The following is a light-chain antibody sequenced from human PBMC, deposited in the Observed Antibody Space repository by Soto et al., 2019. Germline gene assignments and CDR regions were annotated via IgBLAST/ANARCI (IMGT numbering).Light chain of an antibody. CDR2: GAS. CDR1: QSVSSN. J-gene: IGKJ1*01. Sequence: EIVMTQSPATLSVSPGERATLSCRASQSVSSNLAWYQQKPGQAPRLLIYGASTRATGIPARFSGSGSGTKFTLTISSLQSEDFAVYYRKQYNNWPRTFGQGTKVDIK. V-gene: IGKV3-15*01. CDR3: KQYNNWPRT.